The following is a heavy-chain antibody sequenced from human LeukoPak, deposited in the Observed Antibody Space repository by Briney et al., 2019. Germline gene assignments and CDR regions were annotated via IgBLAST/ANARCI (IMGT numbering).Heavy chain of an antibody. CDR1: GDSITSSNW. CDR3: ARDLSSYGHLNHFDY. J-gene: IGHJ4*02. CDR2: MYHSGDTTFT. Sequence: SETLSLTCDVSGDSITSSNWWSWVRQPPGKGLEWIGDMYHSGDTTFTNFNPSLKSRVTISVDKSRNQFSLKVISVTAADTAVYYCARDLSSYGHLNHFDYWGQGTLVTVSS. V-gene: IGHV4/OR15-8*01. D-gene: IGHD5-18*01.